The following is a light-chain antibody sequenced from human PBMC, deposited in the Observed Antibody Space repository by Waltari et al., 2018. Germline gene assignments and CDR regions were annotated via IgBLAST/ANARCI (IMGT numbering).Light chain of an antibody. CDR2: LNSDGSH. CDR3: QTWGSGIHGI. CDR1: SGPSSSA. Sequence: QVVLTQSPSASASLGASVKPTCTLSSGPSSSAIPSHPQPPGKGPRFSMRLNSDGSHRKGDGVPDRFSGSSSGAERYLSISSLQSEDEAEYYCQTWGSGIHGIFGGGTRLTVL. J-gene: IGLJ2*01. V-gene: IGLV4-69*01.